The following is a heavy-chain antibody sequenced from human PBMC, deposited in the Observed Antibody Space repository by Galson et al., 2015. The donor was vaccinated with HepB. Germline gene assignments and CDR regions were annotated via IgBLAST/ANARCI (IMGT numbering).Heavy chain of an antibody. CDR2: IYTSGNT. CDR1: GGSISSGSYY. CDR3: YIDV. J-gene: IGHJ6*03. V-gene: IGHV4-61*02. Sequence: TLSLTCTVSGGSISSGSYYWSWIRQPAGKGLEWIGRIYTSGNTNYNPSLKSRVTVSVDTSKNQFSLDLSSVTAADTAVYYYYIDVWGTGTTVTVSS.